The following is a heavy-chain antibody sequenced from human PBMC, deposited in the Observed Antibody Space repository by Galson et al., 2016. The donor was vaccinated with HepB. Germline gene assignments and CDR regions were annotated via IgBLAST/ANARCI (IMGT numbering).Heavy chain of an antibody. D-gene: IGHD6-19*01. V-gene: IGHV2-70*11. CDR1: GFSLSTSGMS. CDR3: ARIFVNGIGWLYDHGLDV. J-gene: IGHJ6*02. Sequence: PALVKPTQTLTLTCTVSGFSLSTSGMSVLWIRQPPGKALEWLARIDWDDDDYYSSSLQTRLTISKDPSKNQVVLTLTNLDPVDTATYYCARIFVNGIGWLYDHGLDVWGRGTTVTVSS. CDR2: IDWDDDD.